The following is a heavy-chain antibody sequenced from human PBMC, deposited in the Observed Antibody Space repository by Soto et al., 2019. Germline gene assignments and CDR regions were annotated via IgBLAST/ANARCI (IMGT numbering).Heavy chain of an antibody. V-gene: IGHV4-59*12. CDR1: GGSITTYQ. CDR3: ARVITMVRGVTNWFDP. CDR2: YSGFT. D-gene: IGHD3-10*01. J-gene: IGHJ5*02. Sequence: SETLSLTCTVSGGSITTYQWSWIRQPPGKGLEWIGGYSGFTDYNPSLESRATISVDHSKNQFSLTLRSVTAADTAVYYCARVITMVRGVTNWFDPWGQGTLVTVSS.